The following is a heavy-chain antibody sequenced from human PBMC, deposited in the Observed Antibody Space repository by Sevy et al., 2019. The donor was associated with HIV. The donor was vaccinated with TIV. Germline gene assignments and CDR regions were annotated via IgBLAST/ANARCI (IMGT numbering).Heavy chain of an antibody. Sequence: GGSLRLSCAASGFTFSSYSMNWVRQAPGKGLEWVSSISSSSSYIYYADSVKGRFTSSRDNAKNSLYLQMNSLRAEDTAVYYCARDYTQWLDSLGYWGQGTLVTVSS. CDR2: ISSSSSYI. CDR1: GFTFSSYS. CDR3: ARDYTQWLDSLGY. D-gene: IGHD6-19*01. J-gene: IGHJ4*02. V-gene: IGHV3-21*01.